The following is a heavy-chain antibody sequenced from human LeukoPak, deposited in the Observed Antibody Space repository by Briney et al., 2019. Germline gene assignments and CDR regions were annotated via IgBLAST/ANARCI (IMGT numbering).Heavy chain of an antibody. Sequence: GGSLRLSCAASGFTVSSNYMSWVRQAPGKGLEWVAVISYDGSNKYYADSVKGRFTISRDNSKNTLYLQMNSLRAEDTAVYYCAKAEITVAVDYWGQGTLVTVSS. CDR2: ISYDGSNK. V-gene: IGHV3-30*18. CDR3: AKAEITVAVDY. CDR1: GFTVSSNY. D-gene: IGHD6-19*01. J-gene: IGHJ4*02.